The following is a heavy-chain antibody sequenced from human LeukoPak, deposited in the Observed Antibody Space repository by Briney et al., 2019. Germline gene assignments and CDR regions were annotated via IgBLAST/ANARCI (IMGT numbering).Heavy chain of an antibody. CDR2: INPNSGGT. D-gene: IGHD3-16*01. CDR3: ARDPLNAVWGEDYFDY. Sequence: ASVKVSCKASGYTFTGYYMHWVRQAPGQGLEWMGWINPNSGGTNYAQKFHGRVTMTRDTSISTAYMELSRLRSDDTAVYYCARDPLNAVWGEDYFDYWGQGTLVTVSS. V-gene: IGHV1-2*02. CDR1: GYTFTGYY. J-gene: IGHJ4*02.